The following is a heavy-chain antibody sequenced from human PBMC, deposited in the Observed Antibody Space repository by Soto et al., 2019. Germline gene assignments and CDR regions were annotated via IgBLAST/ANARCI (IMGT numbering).Heavy chain of an antibody. J-gene: IGHJ6*03. Sequence: EVQLVESGGGLVQPGGSLRLSCAASGFTFSSYWMHWVRQAPGQGLVWVSRVYTDGSRTSYADSVKGRFTISRDNAENTLYLQMNSLRAEDTAVYYCARGAGGYYYMDVWGKGTTVTVSS. CDR3: ARGAGGYYYMDV. CDR1: GFTFSSYW. D-gene: IGHD3-10*01. CDR2: VYTDGSRT. V-gene: IGHV3-74*01.